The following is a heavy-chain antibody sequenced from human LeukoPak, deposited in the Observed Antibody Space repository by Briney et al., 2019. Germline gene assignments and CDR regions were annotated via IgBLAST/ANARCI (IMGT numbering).Heavy chain of an antibody. CDR2: IYYSGST. Sequence: PSETLSLTCTVSGGSISSYYWSWIRQPPGKGLEWIGYIYYSGSTYYNPSLKSRVTISLDTSKNQFSLKLSSVTAADTAVYFCARGAAALTYWGQGTLVTVSS. D-gene: IGHD6-13*01. CDR3: ARGAAALTY. V-gene: IGHV4-59*12. J-gene: IGHJ4*02. CDR1: GGSISSYY.